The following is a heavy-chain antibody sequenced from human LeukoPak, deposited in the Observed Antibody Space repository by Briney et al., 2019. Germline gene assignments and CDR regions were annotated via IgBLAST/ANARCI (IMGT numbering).Heavy chain of an antibody. J-gene: IGHJ5*02. Sequence: PGGSLRLSCAASGFTFSGHWMTWVRQAPGKRLEWVAVIWDDGNNKRYANSVNGRFTISRDNSENTLYLQMNGLTAEDTAMYYCARDSYQDYYGRFDPWGQGTLVIVSS. CDR2: IWDDGNNK. CDR3: ARDSYQDYYGRFDP. V-gene: IGHV3-33*01. D-gene: IGHD3-10*01. CDR1: GFTFSGHW.